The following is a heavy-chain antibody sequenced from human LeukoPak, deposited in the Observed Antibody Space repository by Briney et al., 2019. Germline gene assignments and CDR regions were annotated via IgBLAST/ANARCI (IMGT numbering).Heavy chain of an antibody. CDR3: VRGAEGFYP. CDR2: IGTVGDT. V-gene: IGHV3-13*01. J-gene: IGHJ5*02. Sequence: GESLRLSCAASGFTFSTYDMHWARKGKGKGRGWVAGIGTVGDTYYLGSVKGRFTISREDAKNSLYLQMNSLRVGDTAVYYCVRGAEGFYPWGQGTLVTVSS. CDR1: GFTFSTYD.